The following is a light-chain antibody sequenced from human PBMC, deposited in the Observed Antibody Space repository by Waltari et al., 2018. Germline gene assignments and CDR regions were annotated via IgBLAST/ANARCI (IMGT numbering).Light chain of an antibody. CDR1: QLGDKS. V-gene: IGLV3-1*01. J-gene: IGLJ2*01. CDR3: QAWDSSTVV. CDR2: QDS. Sequence: SYELTQPPSVSVSPGQTARITCSGVQLGDKSADWYQQKPGQSPVLVIYQDSKRPSGIPERFSGSNSGNTATLTISGTQAMDEADYYCQAWDSSTVVFGGGTKLTVL.